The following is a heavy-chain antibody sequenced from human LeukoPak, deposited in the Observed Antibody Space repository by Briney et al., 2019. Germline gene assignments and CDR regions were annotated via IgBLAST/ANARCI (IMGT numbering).Heavy chain of an antibody. D-gene: IGHD3-22*01. V-gene: IGHV3-23*01. CDR2: IRGSGVTT. CDR1: GFTFRGYG. J-gene: IGHJ4*02. CDR3: AKDPGGYDSSGYYYALDY. Sequence: GGTLRLSCAASGFTFRGYGMSWVRQAPGKGLEWVSAIRGSGVTTYYADSVKGRFTISRDNSKNTLYLQMNSLRAEDTAVYYCAKDPGGYDSSGYYYALDYWGQGTLVTVSS.